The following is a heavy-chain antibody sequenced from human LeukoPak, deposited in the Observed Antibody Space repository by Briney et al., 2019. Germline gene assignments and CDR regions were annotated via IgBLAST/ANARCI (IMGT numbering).Heavy chain of an antibody. V-gene: IGHV4-59*01. Sequence: SSETLSLTCTVSGGSISSYYWSWIRQPPGKGLEWIGYIYYSGSTNYNPSLKSRVTISVDTSKNQFSLKLSSVTAADTAVYYCARCGLRCSGGSCYADDAFDIWGQGTMVTVSS. J-gene: IGHJ3*02. CDR3: ARCGLRCSGGSCYADDAFDI. D-gene: IGHD2-15*01. CDR1: GGSISSYY. CDR2: IYYSGST.